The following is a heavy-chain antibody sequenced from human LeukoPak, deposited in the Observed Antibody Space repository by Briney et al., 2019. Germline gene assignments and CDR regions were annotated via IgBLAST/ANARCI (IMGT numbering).Heavy chain of an antibody. CDR1: GYFLTELS. CDR3: TTVTSGRFSYYYYMDV. Sequence: ASVKVSCKVSGYFLTELSIHWVRQAPGKGLEWMGGFDPENGEPVYAQKFQGRVSLPEDTSTETAYMELSTLRSEDTAVYCCTTVTSGRFSYYYYMDVWGEGTSVTVSS. J-gene: IGHJ6*03. CDR2: FDPENGEP. V-gene: IGHV1-24*01. D-gene: IGHD1-26*01.